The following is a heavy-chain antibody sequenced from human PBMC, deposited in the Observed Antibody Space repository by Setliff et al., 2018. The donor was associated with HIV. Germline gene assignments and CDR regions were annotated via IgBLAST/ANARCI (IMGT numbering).Heavy chain of an antibody. D-gene: IGHD3-16*01. CDR2: IKTDGGTT. V-gene: IGHV3-48*01. CDR1: GFTFNTYA. J-gene: IGHJ4*02. CDR3: ARGRCSDAACFFDY. Sequence: GGSLRLSCAASGFTFNTYAMNWVRQAPGKGLEWLSYIKTDGGTTYDADSVEGRFTISRDNAKNSLYLQMDNLTVDDTAVYFCARGRCSDAACFFDYWGQGTLVTVSS.